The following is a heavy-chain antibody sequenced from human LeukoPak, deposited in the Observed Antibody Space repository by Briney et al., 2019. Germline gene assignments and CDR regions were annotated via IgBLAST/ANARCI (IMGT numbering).Heavy chain of an antibody. D-gene: IGHD3-10*01. CDR1: GFTFSSYS. CDR3: ATQRNYYGSGSSHY. J-gene: IGHJ4*02. V-gene: IGHV3-48*04. CDR2: ISSSSSTI. Sequence: GGSLRLSCAASGFTFSSYSMNWVRQAPGKGLEWVSYISSSSSTIYYADSVKGRFTISRDNAKNSLYLQTNSLRAEDTAVYYCATQRNYYGSGSSHYWGQGTLVTVSS.